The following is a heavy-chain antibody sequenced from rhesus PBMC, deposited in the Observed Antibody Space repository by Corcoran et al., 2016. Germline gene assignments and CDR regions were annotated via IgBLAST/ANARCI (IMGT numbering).Heavy chain of an antibody. J-gene: IGHJ6*01. D-gene: IGHD3-3*01. Sequence: QVQLQESGPGLVKPSETLSLTCAVSGGSISDSYRWSWIRPPPGKGLEWIGYIYGSSTSTNYNPSLKSRVTISKDTSKNQFSLKLSSVTAADTAVYYCARGDNIWTGYYGLDAWGQGVVVTVSS. CDR1: GGSISDSYR. CDR2: IYGSSTST. CDR3: ARGDNIWTGYYGLDA. V-gene: IGHV4S10*01.